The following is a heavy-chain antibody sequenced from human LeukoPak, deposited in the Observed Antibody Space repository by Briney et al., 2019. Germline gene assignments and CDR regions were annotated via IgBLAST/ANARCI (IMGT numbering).Heavy chain of an antibody. D-gene: IGHD4-17*01. CDR3: ARDPTRYLRYGYFDY. V-gene: IGHV3-48*04. J-gene: IGHJ4*02. CDR1: GFTFSSYW. CDR2: ISATGGTI. Sequence: GGSLRLSCAASGFTFSSYWMSWVRQAPGKGLEWVSYISATGGTIYYAASVKGRFSISRDDAKNSVYLQMHSLRAEDTAIYYCARDPTRYLRYGYFDYWGQGAQVTVSS.